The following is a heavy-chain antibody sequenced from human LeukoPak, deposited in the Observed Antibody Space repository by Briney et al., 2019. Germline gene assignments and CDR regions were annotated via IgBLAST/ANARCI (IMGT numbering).Heavy chain of an antibody. Sequence: PGGSLRLSCAASGFTFSDYYMGWIHQAPGKGLEWVSYISGSGSTIYYADSVKGRFTISRDNAKNSLYLQMNSLRAEDTAVYYCGRDFGLTGTKRSFDIWGQGTMVTVSS. CDR2: ISGSGSTI. D-gene: IGHD1-7*01. V-gene: IGHV3-11*01. CDR1: GFTFSDYY. J-gene: IGHJ3*02. CDR3: GRDFGLTGTKRSFDI.